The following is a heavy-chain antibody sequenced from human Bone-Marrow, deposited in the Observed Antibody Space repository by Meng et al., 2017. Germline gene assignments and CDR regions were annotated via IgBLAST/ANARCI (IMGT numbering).Heavy chain of an antibody. CDR1: GGSISSGNW. CDR2: SYHSGTT. V-gene: IGHV4-4*02. D-gene: IGHD4-17*01. CDR3: ARRVSGSGLTTDWFDP. Sequence: VEPQWSRPGMRMGSGTRCLACGVTGGSISSGNWWSWVRQPPGKGREGMGESYHSGTTNYNPSLKSRVTLSVDKSKNQFSLKLSSVSAADTAVYYCARRVSGSGLTTDWFDPWGQGTLVTVSS. J-gene: IGHJ5*02.